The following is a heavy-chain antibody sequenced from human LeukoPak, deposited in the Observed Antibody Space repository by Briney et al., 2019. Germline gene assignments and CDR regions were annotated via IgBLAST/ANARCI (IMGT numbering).Heavy chain of an antibody. CDR1: GFTFGSYG. V-gene: IGHV3-23*01. Sequence: PGGSLRLSCAASGFTFGSYGMSWVRQAPGKGLEWVSSISDSGDSTYYADSVKGRFTFSRDNSKNTLYLQMNSLRAEDTAVYYCAKGIPLTVFDYWGQGTLVTVSS. CDR2: ISDSGDST. D-gene: IGHD3-9*01. J-gene: IGHJ4*02. CDR3: AKGIPLTVFDY.